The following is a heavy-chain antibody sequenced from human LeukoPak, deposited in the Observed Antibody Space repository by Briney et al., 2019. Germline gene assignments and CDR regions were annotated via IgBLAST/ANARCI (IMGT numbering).Heavy chain of an antibody. D-gene: IGHD6-13*01. V-gene: IGHV4-4*07. Sequence: SETLSLTCTVSGGSISSYYWGWIRQPAGKGLEWIGRIYTSGSTNYNPSLKSRVTMSVDTSKNQFSLKLSSVTAADTAVYYCARDRGYSSSWYRPAAYPGNSYYFDYWGQGTLVTVSS. J-gene: IGHJ4*02. CDR2: IYTSGST. CDR3: ARDRGYSSSWYRPAAYPGNSYYFDY. CDR1: GGSISSYY.